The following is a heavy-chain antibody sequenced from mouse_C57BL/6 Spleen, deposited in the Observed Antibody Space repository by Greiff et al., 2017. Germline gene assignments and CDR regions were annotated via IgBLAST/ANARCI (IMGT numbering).Heavy chain of an antibody. CDR2: ISSGGDYI. CDR3: TRGSTMVTDYYAMDY. CDR1: GFTFSSYA. Sequence: EVQLVESGEGLVKPGGSLKLSCAASGFTFSSYAMSWVRQTPEKRLEWVAYISSGGDYIYYADTVKGRFTISRDNARNTLYLQMSSLKSEDTAMYYCTRGSTMVTDYYAMDYWGQGTSVTVSS. D-gene: IGHD2-2*01. V-gene: IGHV5-9-1*02. J-gene: IGHJ4*01.